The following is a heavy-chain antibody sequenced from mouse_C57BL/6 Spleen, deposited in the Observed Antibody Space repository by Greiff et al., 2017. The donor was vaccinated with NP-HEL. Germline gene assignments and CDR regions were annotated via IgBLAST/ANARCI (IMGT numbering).Heavy chain of an antibody. Sequence: QVQLQQPGAELVKPGASVKISCKASGYAFSSSWMNWVKQRPGKGLEWIGGIYPGDGDTNYNGKFKGKATLTADKSSSTAYMQLSSLTSEDSAVYFCAPRLYYAMDYWGQGTSVTVSS. V-gene: IGHV1-82*01. D-gene: IGHD3-2*02. CDR2: IYPGDGDT. J-gene: IGHJ4*01. CDR3: APRLYYAMDY. CDR1: GYAFSSSW.